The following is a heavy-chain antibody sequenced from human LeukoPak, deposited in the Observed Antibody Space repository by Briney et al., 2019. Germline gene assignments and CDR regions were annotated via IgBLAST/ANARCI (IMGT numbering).Heavy chain of an antibody. CDR2: ISSSSSTI. J-gene: IGHJ6*03. CDR3: AKSRLVDYNYYYMDV. D-gene: IGHD2-8*02. V-gene: IGHV3-48*01. Sequence: GGSLRLSCAASGFTFSSYSMNWVRQAPGKGLEWVSYISSSSSTIYYADSVKGRFTISRDNAKNSLYLQMNSLRAEDTAVYYCAKSRLVDYNYYYMDVWGKGTTVTVSS. CDR1: GFTFSSYS.